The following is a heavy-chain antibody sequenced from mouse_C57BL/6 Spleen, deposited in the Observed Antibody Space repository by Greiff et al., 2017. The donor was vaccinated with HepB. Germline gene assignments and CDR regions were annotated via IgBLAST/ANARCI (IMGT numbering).Heavy chain of an antibody. J-gene: IGHJ2*01. Sequence: VQLQQSGAELARPGASVKLSCKASGYTFTSYGISWVKQRTGQGLEWIGEIYPRSGNTYYNEKFKGKATLNADKSSSTAYMELRSLTSEDPAVYFFARAPITTVEDYFDYWGQGTTLTVSS. CDR2: IYPRSGNT. CDR3: ARAPITTVEDYFDY. V-gene: IGHV1-81*01. D-gene: IGHD1-1*01. CDR1: GYTFTSYG.